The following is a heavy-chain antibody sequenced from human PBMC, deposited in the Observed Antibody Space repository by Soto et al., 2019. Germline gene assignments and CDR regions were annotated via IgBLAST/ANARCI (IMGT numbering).Heavy chain of an antibody. CDR3: ARGEGGPRWGSIDY. CDR1: GGSISSYY. J-gene: IGHJ4*02. CDR2: IYYSGGT. V-gene: IGHV4-59*01. Sequence: SETLSLTCPVSGGSISSYYWSWIRQPPGKGLEWIGYIYYSGGTNYNPSLKSRVTISVDTSKNQFSLKLRSDDTAVYYCARGEGGPRWGSIDYWGQGTLVTVSS. D-gene: IGHD2-21*01.